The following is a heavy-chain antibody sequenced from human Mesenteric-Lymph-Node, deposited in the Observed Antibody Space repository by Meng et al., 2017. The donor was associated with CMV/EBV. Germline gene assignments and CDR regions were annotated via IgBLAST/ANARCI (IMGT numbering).Heavy chain of an antibody. CDR3: ARDLPLGVVIAIYYYYGTVV. J-gene: IGHJ6*02. CDR2: ISAYNGNT. D-gene: IGHD2-21*01. Sequence: ASVKVSCKASGYTFTSYGISWVRQAPGQGLEWMGRISAYNGNTNYAQKLQGRVNMTTDTSTSTAYMELRSLRSDDTAVYYCARDLPLGVVIAIYYYYGTVVWGQGTTVTVSS. CDR1: GYTFTSYG. V-gene: IGHV1-18*01.